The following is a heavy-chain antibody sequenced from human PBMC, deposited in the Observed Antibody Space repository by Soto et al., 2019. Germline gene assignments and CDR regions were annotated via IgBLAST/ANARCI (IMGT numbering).Heavy chain of an antibody. CDR2: IDPSDSYT. J-gene: IGHJ3*02. D-gene: IGHD6-13*01. V-gene: IGHV5-10-1*01. CDR3: ARVYSSSWYDYDAFEI. CDR1: GYSFTSYW. Sequence: PGESLKISCKGSGYSFTSYWISWVRQMPGKGLEWMGRIDPSDSYTNYSPSFQGHVTISADKSISTAYLQWSSLKASDTAMYYCARVYSSSWYDYDAFEIWGQGTMVTVSS.